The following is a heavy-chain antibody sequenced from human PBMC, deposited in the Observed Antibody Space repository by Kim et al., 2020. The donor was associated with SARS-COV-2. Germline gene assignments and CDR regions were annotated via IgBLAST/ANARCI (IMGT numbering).Heavy chain of an antibody. Sequence: GGSLRLSCAASGFTFSSYDMHWVRQATGKGLEWVSAIGTAGDTYYPGSVKGRFTISRENAKNSLYLQMNSLRAGDTAVYYCARGSVVAGFQHWGQGTLVTVSS. V-gene: IGHV3-13*04. J-gene: IGHJ1*01. D-gene: IGHD6-19*01. CDR3: ARGSVVAGFQH. CDR1: GFTFSSYD. CDR2: IGTAGDT.